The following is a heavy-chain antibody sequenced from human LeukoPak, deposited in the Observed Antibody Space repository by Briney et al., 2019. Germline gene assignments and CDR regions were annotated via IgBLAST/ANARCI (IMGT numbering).Heavy chain of an antibody. D-gene: IGHD5-24*01. CDR3: ARHPSGRMWLQQGGWFDP. V-gene: IGHV4-34*01. J-gene: IGHJ5*02. CDR2: MYHNGST. CDR1: GGSFSGYY. Sequence: ASETLSLTCAVYGGSFSGYYWGWIRQPPGKGLEWIGSMYHNGSTYYNPSLKSRVTISVDTSKNQFSLKLTSVTAADTAVYYCARHPSGRMWLQQGGWFDPWGQGTLVTVSS.